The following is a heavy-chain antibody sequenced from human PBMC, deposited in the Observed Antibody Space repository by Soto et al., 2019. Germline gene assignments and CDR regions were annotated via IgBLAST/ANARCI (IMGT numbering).Heavy chain of an antibody. CDR1: GYTFTGYY. J-gene: IGHJ6*03. Sequence: ASVKVSCKASGYTFTGYYMHWLRQAPGQGLEWMGWINPNSGGTNYAQKFQGWVTMTRDTSISTAYMELSRLRSDDTAVYYCARGTIFGVVRREEDGYYYMDVWGKGTTVTVSS. CDR2: INPNSGGT. V-gene: IGHV1-2*04. D-gene: IGHD3-3*01. CDR3: ARGTIFGVVRREEDGYYYMDV.